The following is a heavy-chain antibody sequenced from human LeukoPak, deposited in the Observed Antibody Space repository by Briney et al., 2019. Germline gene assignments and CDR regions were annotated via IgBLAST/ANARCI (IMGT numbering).Heavy chain of an antibody. D-gene: IGHD6-19*01. J-gene: IGHJ4*02. CDR1: GFTFRSYD. CDR2: VGISGDT. V-gene: IGHV3-13*01. CDR3: VRGGIQVSGIDEIDY. Sequence: GGSLRLSCAASGFTFRSYDMHWVRQVTGKGLGWVSAVGISGDTYYAGSVKGRFTISRENAKDSLYLQMNSLTAGDTAVYYCVRGGIQVSGIDEIDYWGQGTLVTVSS.